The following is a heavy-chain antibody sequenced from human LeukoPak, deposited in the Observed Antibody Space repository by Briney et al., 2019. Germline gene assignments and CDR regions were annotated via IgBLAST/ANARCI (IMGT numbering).Heavy chain of an antibody. V-gene: IGHV4-31*03. J-gene: IGHJ4*02. CDR1: GGSISSGGYY. CDR2: IYYSGST. Sequence: KPSETLSLTCTVSGGSISSGGYYWSWIRQHPGKGLEWIGYIYYSGSTYYNPSLKSRVTISVDTSKNQFSLKLSSVTAADTAVYYCARGDHYYDSSGYCDYWGQGTLVTVSS. CDR3: ARGDHYYDSSGYCDY. D-gene: IGHD3-22*01.